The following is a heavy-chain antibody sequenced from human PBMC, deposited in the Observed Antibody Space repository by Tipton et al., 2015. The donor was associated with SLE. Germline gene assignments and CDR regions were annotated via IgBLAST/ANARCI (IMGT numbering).Heavy chain of an antibody. D-gene: IGHD6-6*01. V-gene: IGHV3-11*04. CDR1: GFSFSDYY. CDR2: ISYSGSTI. CDR3: ARGLRIEPRSVFDI. J-gene: IGHJ3*02. Sequence: SLRLSCAASGFSFSDYYMTWIRQAPGKGLEWLSSISYSGSTIYYADSVKGRFTISRDNAQNTLYLHMSSLRVEDTSVYYCARGLRIEPRSVFDIWGHGTMVTVSS.